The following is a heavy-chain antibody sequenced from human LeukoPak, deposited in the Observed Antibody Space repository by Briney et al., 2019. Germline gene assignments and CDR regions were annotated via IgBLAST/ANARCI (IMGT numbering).Heavy chain of an antibody. Sequence: SETLSLTCTVSGGSISSSSYYWGWIRQPPGKGLEWIGSIYYSGSTYYNPSLKSRVTISVDTSKNQFSLKLSSVTAADTAVYYCARLRQQADYWGQGTLVAVSS. J-gene: IGHJ4*02. V-gene: IGHV4-39*01. CDR1: GGSISSSSYY. CDR3: ARLRQQADY. CDR2: IYYSGST. D-gene: IGHD6-13*01.